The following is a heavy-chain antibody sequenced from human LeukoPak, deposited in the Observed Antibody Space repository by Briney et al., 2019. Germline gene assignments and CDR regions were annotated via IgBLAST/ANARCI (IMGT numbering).Heavy chain of an antibody. J-gene: IGHJ4*02. CDR3: ARHKTAVSYCGGDCYSEGFDY. D-gene: IGHD2-21*02. CDR2: ISAYNGIT. Sequence: ASVKVSCKASGYTFTSYGISWVRQAPGQGLEWMGWISAYNGITNYAQKLQGRVTMTTDTSTSTAYMELRSLRSDDTAVYYCARHKTAVSYCGGDCYSEGFDYWGQGTLVTVSS. CDR1: GYTFTSYG. V-gene: IGHV1-18*01.